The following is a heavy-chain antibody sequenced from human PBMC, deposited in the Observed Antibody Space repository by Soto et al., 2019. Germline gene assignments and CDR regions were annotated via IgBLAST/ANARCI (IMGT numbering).Heavy chain of an antibody. CDR2: ISKDGLDR. D-gene: IGHD6-19*01. V-gene: IGHV3-30*19. Sequence: GGSLRLSCVVSGFTFSDFGMHWVRQSPGEGLAWVASISKDGLDRYYSESVKGRFTVSRDDSKNTVFLQMNSLKVEDTAAYFCASPREGQWLVFDHWGQRTLVTVSS. CDR1: GFTFSDFG. J-gene: IGHJ4*02. CDR3: ASPREGQWLVFDH.